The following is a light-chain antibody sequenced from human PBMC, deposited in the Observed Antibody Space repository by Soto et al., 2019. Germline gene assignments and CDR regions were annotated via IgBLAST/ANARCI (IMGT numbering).Light chain of an antibody. Sequence: QSALTQPASVSGSPGQSITISCTGTSSDVGGYNYVSWYQQHPGKAPKLMIYDVSNRLSGVSNRFSGSKSGNTASLTISGLQAEDEADYYCSSYTSSSTPHVVFGGGTKLTVL. CDR3: SSYTSSSTPHVV. J-gene: IGLJ2*01. V-gene: IGLV2-14*01. CDR2: DVS. CDR1: SSDVGGYNY.